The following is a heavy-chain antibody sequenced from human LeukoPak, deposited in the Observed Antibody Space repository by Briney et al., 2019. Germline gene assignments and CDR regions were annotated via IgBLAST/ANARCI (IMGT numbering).Heavy chain of an antibody. CDR1: GYTFNNYG. V-gene: IGHV1-18*01. CDR2: VTSYNGDT. J-gene: IGHJ4*02. Sequence: ASVKVSCKASGYTFNNYGISWVRQAPGQGLEWMGWVTSYNGDTNYAQKFQGRVTMTTDTSTSTAYMELRSLRSDDTAVYYCARDWDYYDSSGYFSYWGQGTLVTVSS. CDR3: ARDWDYYDSSGYFSY. D-gene: IGHD3-22*01.